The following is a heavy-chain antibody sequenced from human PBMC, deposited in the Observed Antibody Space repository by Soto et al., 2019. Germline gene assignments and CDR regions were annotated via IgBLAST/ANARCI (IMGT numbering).Heavy chain of an antibody. J-gene: IGHJ4*02. V-gene: IGHV1-69*02. CDR3: ASSYGSGYRAFDY. CDR2: IIPILGIA. D-gene: IGHD3-10*01. CDR1: GGTFSSYT. Sequence: SVKVSCKASGGTFSSYTISWVRQAPGQGLEWMGRIIPILGIANYAQKFQGRVTITADKSTSTAYMELSSLRSEDTAIYYCASSYGSGYRAFDYWGQGALVTVSS.